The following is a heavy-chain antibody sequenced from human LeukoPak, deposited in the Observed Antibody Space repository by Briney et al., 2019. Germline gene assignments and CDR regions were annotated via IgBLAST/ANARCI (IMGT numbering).Heavy chain of an antibody. V-gene: IGHV4-39*01. CDR2: IYYSGIT. CDR1: GGSISSSSYY. J-gene: IGHJ5*02. CDR3: AGSNGHSWDVGNWFDP. D-gene: IGHD6-13*01. Sequence: SETLSLTCSVSGGSISSSSYYWGWIRQPPGMGLEWIGSIYYSGITYYNQSLKSRATVSVDTSKNQFSLNLNSVTAADTAVYYCAGSNGHSWDVGNWFDPWGQGTVVTVSS.